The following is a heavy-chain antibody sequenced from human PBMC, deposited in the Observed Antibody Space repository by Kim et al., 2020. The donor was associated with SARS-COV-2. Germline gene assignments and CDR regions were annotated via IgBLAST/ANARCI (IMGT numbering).Heavy chain of an antibody. V-gene: IGHV4-59*09. D-gene: IGHD6-6*01. CDR3: ARGKYRIAARSSYYFDY. Sequence: LKSRVTISVDTSKNPFSLKLSSVTAADTAVYYCARGKYRIAARSSYYFDYWGQGTLVTVSS. J-gene: IGHJ4*02.